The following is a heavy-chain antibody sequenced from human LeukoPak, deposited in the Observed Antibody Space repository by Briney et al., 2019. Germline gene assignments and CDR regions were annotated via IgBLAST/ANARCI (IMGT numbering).Heavy chain of an antibody. CDR3: AREPPAVGASRAFDI. D-gene: IGHD1-26*01. J-gene: IGHJ3*02. CDR2: IKQDGSEK. Sequence: GGSLRLSCAASGFISSSYWMSWVRQAPGKGLEWVANIKQDGSEKYYVNSVKGRFTISRDNAKNSLYLQMNSLRVEDTAVYYCAREPPAVGASRAFDIWGQGTMVTVSS. V-gene: IGHV3-7*01. CDR1: GFISSSYW.